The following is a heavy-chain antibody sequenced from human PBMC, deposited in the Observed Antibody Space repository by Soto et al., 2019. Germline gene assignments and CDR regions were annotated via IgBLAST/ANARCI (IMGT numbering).Heavy chain of an antibody. CDR2: IKQDGSEK. CDR1: GFTFSSDW. Sequence: PGGSLRLSCAASGFTFSSDWMSWVRQAPGKGLEWVANIKQDGSEKYYVDSMKGRFTIYRDNAINTLYLQMNILRAEDTAVYFCVTGDHADYWGQGTLVTVSS. J-gene: IGHJ4*02. V-gene: IGHV3-7*03. D-gene: IGHD3-10*01. CDR3: VTGDHADY.